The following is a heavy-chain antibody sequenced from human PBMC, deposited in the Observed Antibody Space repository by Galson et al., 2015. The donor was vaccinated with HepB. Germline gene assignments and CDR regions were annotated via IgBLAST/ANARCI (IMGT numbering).Heavy chain of an antibody. J-gene: IGHJ4*02. CDR1: GFTFGDYA. V-gene: IGHV3-49*04. Sequence: SLRLSCAASGFTFGDYAMSWVRQAPGKGLEWVGFIRSKAYGGTTEYAASVKGRFTISRDDSKSIAYLQMNSLKTEDTAVYYCTRRVWFGELLYDYWGQGTLVTVSS. CDR2: IRSKAYGGTT. D-gene: IGHD3-10*01. CDR3: TRRVWFGELLYDY.